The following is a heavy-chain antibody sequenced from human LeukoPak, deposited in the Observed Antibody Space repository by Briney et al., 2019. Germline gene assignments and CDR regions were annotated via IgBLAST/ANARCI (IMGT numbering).Heavy chain of an antibody. Sequence: SETLSLNCAVSGYSISSGFYWGWIRQPPGKGLEWIGSIYHDGRNYYNASLKSRVTISVDTSKNQFSLKLSSVTAADTAVYYCARFLGGNGLSYYGMDVWGKGTTVTVSS. J-gene: IGHJ6*04. CDR2: IYHDGRN. V-gene: IGHV4-38-2*01. CDR1: GYSISSGFY. D-gene: IGHD1-1*01. CDR3: ARFLGGNGLSYYGMDV.